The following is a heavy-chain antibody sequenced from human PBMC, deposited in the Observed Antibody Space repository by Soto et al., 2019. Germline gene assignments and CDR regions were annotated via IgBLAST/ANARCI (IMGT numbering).Heavy chain of an antibody. CDR2: IKSKTDGGTA. Sequence: EAQLVESGGGLVKPGGSLRLSCAASGFTFSSAWMSWVRQAPGKGLEWVGRIKSKTDGGTADYAAPVKGRITISRDDSYDSLYLKLNRLKNEVAAVYYCDTGVGGVWGQGTLVTVFS. V-gene: IGHV3-15*01. CDR3: DTGVGGV. D-gene: IGHD3-10*01. J-gene: IGHJ3*01. CDR1: GFTFSSAW.